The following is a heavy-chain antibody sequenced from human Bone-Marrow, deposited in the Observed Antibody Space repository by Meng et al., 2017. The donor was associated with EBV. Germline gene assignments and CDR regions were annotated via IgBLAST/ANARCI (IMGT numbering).Heavy chain of an antibody. Sequence: QIPFKGFGPTLVKPTQTLTLTCSFSGFSLSTPGVGVGWIRQPPGEALEWLAVIYWDDDKRYSPSLKSRLTITKDTSKQQVVLTMTNMDPVDTATYYCAHRRDYSYFDYWGQGTLVTVSS. J-gene: IGHJ4*02. CDR1: GFSLSTPGVG. V-gene: IGHV2-5*02. CDR2: IYWDDDK. D-gene: IGHD2-21*01. CDR3: AHRRDYSYFDY.